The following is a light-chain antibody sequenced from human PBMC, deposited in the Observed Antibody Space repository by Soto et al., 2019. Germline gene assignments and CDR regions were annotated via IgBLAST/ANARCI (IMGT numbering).Light chain of an antibody. CDR2: AAS. V-gene: IGKV1-39*01. CDR1: QSISSY. Sequence: DIQMTQSPSSLSASVGDRVTITCRASQSISSYLNWYQQKPGKAPKLLIYAASSLQSGVPSRFSGRGSGTHFTLTISSLQAEAVAVYYCHTYYLSPPWTFGKGTKVEI. CDR3: HTYYLSPPWT. J-gene: IGKJ1*01.